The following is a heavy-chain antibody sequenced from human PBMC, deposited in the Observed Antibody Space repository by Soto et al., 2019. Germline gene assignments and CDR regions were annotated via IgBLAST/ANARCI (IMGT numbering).Heavy chain of an antibody. CDR2: IIPILGIA. D-gene: IGHD6-6*01. J-gene: IGHJ5*02. V-gene: IGHV1-69*04. CDR1: GGTFSSYT. CDR3: ARDRFSSSPNWFDP. Sequence: ASVKVSCKASGGTFSSYTISWVRQAPGQGLEWMGRIIPILGIANYAQKFQGRVTITADKSTSTAYMELSSLRSEDTAVYYCARDRFSSSPNWFDPWGQGTLVTVSS.